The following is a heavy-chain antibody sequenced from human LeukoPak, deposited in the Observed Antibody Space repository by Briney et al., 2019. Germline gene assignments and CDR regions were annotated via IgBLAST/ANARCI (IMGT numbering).Heavy chain of an antibody. J-gene: IGHJ5*02. CDR2: ISYNGSP. CDR3: STDHLSAAGYNLFHP. CDR1: GGSITSGDSF. Sequence: SETLSLTCTVSGGSITSGDSFWTWIRQHPEKGLEWIGYISYNGSPYYNPSLQTRVTISSDMSKNQFSLQLASVTAADTAVYYYSTDHLSAAGYNLFHPLGQGTLVPLSS. D-gene: IGHD6-13*01. V-gene: IGHV4-31*03.